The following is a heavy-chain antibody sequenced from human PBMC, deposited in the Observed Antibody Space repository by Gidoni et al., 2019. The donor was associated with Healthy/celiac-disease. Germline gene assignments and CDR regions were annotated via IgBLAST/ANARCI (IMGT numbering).Heavy chain of an antibody. CDR2: IWYDGSNK. CDR1: GCTFSSYG. J-gene: IGHJ6*02. Sequence: QVQLVESGGGVVQPGRSLRLSCAASGCTFSSYGMHWVRQAPGKGLEWVAVIWYDGSNKYYADSVKGRFTISRDNSKNTLYLQMNSLRAEDTAVYYCARDIPDLGGMDVWGQGTTVTVSS. D-gene: IGHD3-3*01. V-gene: IGHV3-33*01. CDR3: ARDIPDLGGMDV.